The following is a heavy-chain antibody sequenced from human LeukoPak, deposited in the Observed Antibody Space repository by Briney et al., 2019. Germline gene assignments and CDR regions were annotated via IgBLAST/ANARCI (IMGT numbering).Heavy chain of an antibody. V-gene: IGHV1-46*01. D-gene: IGHD2-15*01. CDR2: IKPSGGST. J-gene: IGHJ4*02. CDR1: GYRFTSYY. Sequence: ASVKVSCKASGYRFTSYYMHWVRQAPGQGLEWMGIIKPSGGSTSYAQKFQGRVTMTRDTSTSTVYMELSSLRSEDTAVYYCARDHGLGYCSGGSCYSPFDYFDYWGQGTLVTVSS. CDR3: ARDHGLGYCSGGSCYSPFDYFDY.